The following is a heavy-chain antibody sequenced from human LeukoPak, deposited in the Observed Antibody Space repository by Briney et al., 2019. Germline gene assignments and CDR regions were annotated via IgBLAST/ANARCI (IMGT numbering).Heavy chain of an antibody. D-gene: IGHD3-10*01. Sequence: SETLSLTCTVSGGSISSYYWGWIRQPPGKGLEWIGSIYYSGSTYYNPSLKSRVTISVDTSKNQFSLKLSSVTAADTAVYYCARDPVRGVTYYMDVWGKGTTVTVSS. V-gene: IGHV4-39*07. CDR1: GGSISSYY. CDR3: ARDPVRGVTYYMDV. J-gene: IGHJ6*03. CDR2: IYYSGST.